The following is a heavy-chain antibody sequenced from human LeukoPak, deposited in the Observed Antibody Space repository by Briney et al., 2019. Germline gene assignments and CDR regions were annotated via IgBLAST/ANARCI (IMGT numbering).Heavy chain of an antibody. V-gene: IGHV1-18*01. CDR2: ISVYNGNT. D-gene: IGHD6-13*01. J-gene: IGHJ4*02. Sequence: ASVKVSCKASGYTFTSNGISWVRQAPGQGLEWMGWISVYNGNTNYAQKFQGRVTMTTDTSTSTAYMELRSLRSDDTAVYYCARDTAWAAVGYYFDYWGQGTLVTVSS. CDR1: GYTFTSNG. CDR3: ARDTAWAAVGYYFDY.